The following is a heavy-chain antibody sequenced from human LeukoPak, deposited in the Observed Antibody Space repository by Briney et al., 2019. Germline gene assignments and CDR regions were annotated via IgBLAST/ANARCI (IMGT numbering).Heavy chain of an antibody. V-gene: IGHV3-66*01. CDR2: IYSGGTT. CDR1: GFTVSSNY. CDR3: ARDVDTAMVTPFGY. D-gene: IGHD5-18*01. J-gene: IGHJ4*02. Sequence: GGSLRLSCAASGFTVSSNYMSWVRQAPGKGLEWVSIIYSGGTTYYADSVKGRFTISRDNSENTLYLQMNSLRAEDTAVYYCARDVDTAMVTPFGYWGQGTLVTVSS.